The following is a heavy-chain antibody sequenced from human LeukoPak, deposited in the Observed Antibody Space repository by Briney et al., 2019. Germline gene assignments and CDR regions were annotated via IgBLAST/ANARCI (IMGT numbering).Heavy chain of an antibody. V-gene: IGHV4-39*07. J-gene: IGHJ5*02. CDR1: GASISTSFYY. Sequence: PSETLSLTCTVSGASISTSFYYWGWIRQPPRKGLEWIGTIYYSGTTYHNPSLKSRVTISVDTSKNQFYLKLRSVTAADTAVYYCATSPTSPYNWFDPWGQGTLVTVSS. CDR2: IYYSGTT. D-gene: IGHD3-16*01. CDR3: ATSPTSPYNWFDP.